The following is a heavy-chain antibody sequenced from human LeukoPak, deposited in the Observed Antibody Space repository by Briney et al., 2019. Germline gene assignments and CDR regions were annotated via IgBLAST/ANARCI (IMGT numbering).Heavy chain of an antibody. CDR1: GGSISSYY. J-gene: IGHJ4*02. V-gene: IGHV4-4*07. CDR2: IYTSGST. D-gene: IGHD3-10*01. Sequence: SETLSLTCTVSGGSISSYYWSWIRQPAGKGLEWIGRIYTSGSTNYNPSLKSRVTMSVDTSKNQFSLKLSSVTAADTAVYYCARVLPPDYYGSGSSDYWGQGTLVTVSS. CDR3: ARVLPPDYYGSGSSDY.